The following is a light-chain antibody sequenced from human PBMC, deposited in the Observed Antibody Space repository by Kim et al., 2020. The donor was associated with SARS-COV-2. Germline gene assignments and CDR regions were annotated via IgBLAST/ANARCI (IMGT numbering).Light chain of an antibody. CDR1: SSDVGGYNY. CDR3: SSFTSSDTQV. Sequence: GQSITISCTGSSSDVGGYNYVSWYQHHPGKAPKLLIYDVNYRPSGVSARFSGSKSGGTASLTISGLQVEDEADYYCSSFTSSDTQVFGGGTQLTVL. J-gene: IGLJ3*02. V-gene: IGLV2-14*03. CDR2: DVN.